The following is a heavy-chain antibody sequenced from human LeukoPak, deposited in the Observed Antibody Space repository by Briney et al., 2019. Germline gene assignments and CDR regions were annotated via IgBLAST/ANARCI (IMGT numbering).Heavy chain of an antibody. D-gene: IGHD3-10*01. CDR3: AKDQWRARGYFDY. V-gene: IGHV3-23*01. CDR1: GFAFSKYA. Sequence: GGSLRLSCAASGFAFSKYAMSWVRQAPGKGLEWVSAISGSGGSTYYADSVKGRFTISRDNSKNTLYLQMNSLRAEDTAVYYCAKDQWRARGYFDYWGQGTLVTVSS. J-gene: IGHJ4*02. CDR2: ISGSGGST.